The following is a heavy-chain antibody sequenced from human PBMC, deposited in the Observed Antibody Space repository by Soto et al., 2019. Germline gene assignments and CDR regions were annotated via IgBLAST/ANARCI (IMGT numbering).Heavy chain of an antibody. Sequence: SETLSLTCTVSGDSINNYYWSWIRQPPGKRLEWIGYVYYTGSTTYNPSLESRVTMSVDTSKNQFSLKLNSVNAADTAVYYGAKYRRTAAEGYTLDYWGRGTLVTVSS. CDR1: GDSINNYY. CDR3: AKYRRTAAEGYTLDY. CDR2: VYYTGST. D-gene: IGHD6-13*01. J-gene: IGHJ4*02. V-gene: IGHV4-59*01.